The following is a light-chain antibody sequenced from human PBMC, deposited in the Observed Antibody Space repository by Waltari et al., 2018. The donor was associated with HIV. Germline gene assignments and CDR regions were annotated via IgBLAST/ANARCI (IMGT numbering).Light chain of an antibody. V-gene: IGLV1-44*01. CDR2: GYK. Sequence: QSVLTQPPSASATPGQRLAISCSGLSSTMGATNVTWYQYLPGTAPTLLIFGYKQRPSGVPDRFSGSKSGTSASLAISGLQSDDEGDYFCAVWDDSLGGSYVFGSGTKVTVL. CDR1: SSTMGATN. CDR3: AVWDDSLGGSYV. J-gene: IGLJ1*01.